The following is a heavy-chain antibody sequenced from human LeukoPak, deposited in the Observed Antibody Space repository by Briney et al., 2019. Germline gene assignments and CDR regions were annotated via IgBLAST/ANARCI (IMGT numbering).Heavy chain of an antibody. CDR2: ISSSSTYT. V-gene: IGHV3-21*01. J-gene: IGHJ4*02. CDR3: ARFYGSGRDTNFDN. CDR1: GXTFSNYF. Sequence: PGGSLRLSCAASGXTFSNYFMNWVRQAPGKGLEWVSSISSSSTYTYYADSVKGRFTISRDTAKNSLYLQMNSLRAEDTAVYYCARFYGSGRDTNFDNWGQGTLVTVSS. D-gene: IGHD3-10*01.